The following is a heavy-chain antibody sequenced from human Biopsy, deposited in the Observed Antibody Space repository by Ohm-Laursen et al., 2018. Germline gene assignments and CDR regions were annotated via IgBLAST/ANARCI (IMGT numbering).Heavy chain of an antibody. CDR1: GGSISSYY. Sequence: SQTLSLACSVSGGSISSYYWSWIRQPPGKGLQWIGYVYYTGSTDYNPSLQSRVTISVDTSKNHFSLRLRSVTPADTAIYYRARDRGYYSDRTVPGYFDLWGRGTLVTVSS. J-gene: IGHJ2*01. CDR3: ARDRGYYSDRTVPGYFDL. V-gene: IGHV4-59*01. D-gene: IGHD3-22*01. CDR2: VYYTGST.